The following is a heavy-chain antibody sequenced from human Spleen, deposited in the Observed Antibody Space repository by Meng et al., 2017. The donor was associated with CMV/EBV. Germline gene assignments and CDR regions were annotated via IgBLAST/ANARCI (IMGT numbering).Heavy chain of an antibody. D-gene: IGHD3-22*01. Sequence: SETLSLTCAVYGGSFGGYYWSWIRQPPGKGLEWIGYIYYSGSTNYNPSLKSRVTISVDTSKNQFSLKLSSVTAADTAVYYCARDNYDSSGPGVDYWGQGTLVTVSS. CDR1: GGSFGGYY. CDR2: IYYSGST. J-gene: IGHJ4*02. CDR3: ARDNYDSSGPGVDY. V-gene: IGHV4-59*01.